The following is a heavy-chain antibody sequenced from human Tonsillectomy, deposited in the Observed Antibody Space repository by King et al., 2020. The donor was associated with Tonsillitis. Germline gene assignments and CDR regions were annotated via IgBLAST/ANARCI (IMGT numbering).Heavy chain of an antibody. CDR2: CNPNSGGT. D-gene: IGHD7-27*01. V-gene: IGHV1-2*02. Sequence: QLVQSGAEVKKPGASVRVSCKASGYTFTGYYMHWVRQAPGQGLEWMGWCNPNSGGTNYAQKFQDRVTITRETSISTAYMELSRLRSDDTAVYYCARVATGGGYYFDYWGQGTLVTVSS. CDR1: GYTFTGYY. CDR3: ARVATGGGYYFDY. J-gene: IGHJ4*02.